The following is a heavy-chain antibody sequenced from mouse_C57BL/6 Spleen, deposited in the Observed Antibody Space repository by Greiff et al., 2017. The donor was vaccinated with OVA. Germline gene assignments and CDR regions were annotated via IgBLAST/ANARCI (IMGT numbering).Heavy chain of an antibody. CDR3: AREGVLRSHWYFDV. V-gene: IGHV1-64*01. CDR2: IHPNSGST. D-gene: IGHD1-1*01. CDR1: GYTFTSYW. Sequence: QVQLKESGAELVKPGASVKLSCKASGYTFTSYWMHWVKQRPGQGLEWIGMIHPNSGSTNYNEKFKSKATLTVDKSSSTAYMQLSSLTSEDSAVYSCAREGVLRSHWYFDVWGTGTTVTVSS. J-gene: IGHJ1*03.